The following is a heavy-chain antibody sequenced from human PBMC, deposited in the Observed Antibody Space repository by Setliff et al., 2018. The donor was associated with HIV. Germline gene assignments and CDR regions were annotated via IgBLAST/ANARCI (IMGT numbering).Heavy chain of an antibody. Sequence: PGGSLRLSCAPSGFTFGSYAMSWVRQAPGKGLEWVSVISGSGDSTFYADSLKGRFTISRDNSKNTLYLQMNSLRAEDTALYYCASTLGIAAANPYYFDYWGQGTLVTVS. J-gene: IGHJ4*02. D-gene: IGHD6-13*01. CDR2: ISGSGDST. V-gene: IGHV3-23*01. CDR1: GFTFGSYA. CDR3: ASTLGIAAANPYYFDY.